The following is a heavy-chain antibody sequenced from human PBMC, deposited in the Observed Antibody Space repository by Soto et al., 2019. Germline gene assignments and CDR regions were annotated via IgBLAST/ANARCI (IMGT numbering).Heavy chain of an antibody. CDR3: AKDQDDYGDYSAFDI. V-gene: IGHV3-30*18. CDR2: ISYDGSNK. J-gene: IGHJ3*02. CDR1: GFTFSNYE. D-gene: IGHD4-17*01. Sequence: GGSLRLSCAASGFTFSNYEMHWVRQAPGKGLEWVAVISYDGSNKYYADSVKGRFTISRDNSKNTLYLQMNSLRAEDTAVYYCAKDQDDYGDYSAFDIWGQGTMVTVSS.